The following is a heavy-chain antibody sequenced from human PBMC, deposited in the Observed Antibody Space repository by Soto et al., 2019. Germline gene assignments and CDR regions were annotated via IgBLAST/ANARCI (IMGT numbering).Heavy chain of an antibody. CDR2: IIPILGIA. Sequence: ASVKVSCKASGGTFSSYTISWVRQAPGQGLEWMGRIIPILGIANYAQKFQGRVTITADKSTSTAYMELSSLRSEDTAVYYCARETPYGSGSYSWFDPWGQGTLVTVSS. V-gene: IGHV1-69*04. CDR3: ARETPYGSGSYSWFDP. CDR1: GGTFSSYT. D-gene: IGHD3-10*01. J-gene: IGHJ5*02.